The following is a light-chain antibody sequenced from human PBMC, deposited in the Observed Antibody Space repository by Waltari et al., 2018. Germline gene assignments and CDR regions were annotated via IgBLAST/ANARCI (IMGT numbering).Light chain of an antibody. V-gene: IGLV8-61*01. Sequence: QTVVTQEPSLSVSPGGKVTLTCGLSSGSVSTTSYPSWYQQTPGQAPRTLIFDTNTRSSGGPDRFSGSILDNKAALTITGAQADDESDYYCVLSMGSGIWVFGGGTKLTVL. CDR1: SGSVSTTSY. CDR3: VLSMGSGIWV. J-gene: IGLJ3*02. CDR2: DTN.